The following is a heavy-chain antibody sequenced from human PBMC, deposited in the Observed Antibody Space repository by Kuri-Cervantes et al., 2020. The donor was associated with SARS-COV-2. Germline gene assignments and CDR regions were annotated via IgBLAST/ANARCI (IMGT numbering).Heavy chain of an antibody. CDR3: AHRTEGGDYFDY. D-gene: IGHD1-14*01. CDR1: GFSLSTSGVG. Sequence: SGPTLVKPTQTLTLTCTFSGFSLSTSGVGVGWISQPPGKALEWLALIYWNDDKRYSPSLKSRLTITKDTSKNQVVLTMTNMDPVDTATYYCAHRTEGGDYFDYWGQGTLVTVSS. J-gene: IGHJ4*02. CDR2: IYWNDDK. V-gene: IGHV2-5*01.